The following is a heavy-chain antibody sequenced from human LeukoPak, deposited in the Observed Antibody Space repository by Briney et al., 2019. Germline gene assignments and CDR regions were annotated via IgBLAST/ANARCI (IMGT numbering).Heavy chain of an antibody. CDR1: GGSISSSSYY. J-gene: IGHJ4*02. CDR2: IYYSGST. D-gene: IGHD6-6*01. CDR3: ARYSRSSYAFDY. Sequence: SETLSLTCTVSGGSISSSSYYWGWIRQPPGKGLEWIGSIYYSGSTYYNPSLKSRVTISVDTSKNQFSLKLSSVTAADTAVYYCARYSRSSYAFDYWGQGTLVTVSS. V-gene: IGHV4-39*01.